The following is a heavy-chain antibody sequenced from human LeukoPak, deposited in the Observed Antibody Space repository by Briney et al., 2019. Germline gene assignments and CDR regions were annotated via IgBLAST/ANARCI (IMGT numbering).Heavy chain of an antibody. CDR1: GFTFSSYA. CDR3: ARDYYYDSSGFYSGVLSDHGAFDI. J-gene: IGHJ3*02. D-gene: IGHD3-22*01. V-gene: IGHV3-30-3*01. CDR2: ISYDGSNK. Sequence: GGSLRLSCAASGFTFSSYAIHWVRQAPGKGLEWVAVISYDGSNKYYADSVKGRFTISRDNSKNTLYLQMNSLRAEDTAVYYCARDYYYDSSGFYSGVLSDHGAFDIWGQGTMVTVSS.